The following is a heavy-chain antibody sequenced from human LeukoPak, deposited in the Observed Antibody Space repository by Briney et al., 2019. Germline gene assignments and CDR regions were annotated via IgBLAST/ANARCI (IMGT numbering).Heavy chain of an antibody. J-gene: IGHJ4*02. CDR2: INPNSGGT. D-gene: IGHD1-7*01. Sequence: GASAKVSCKASGYTFTGYYMHWVRQAPGQGLEWMGCINPNSGGTNYAQKFQGRVTMTRDTSISTAYMELSRLRSDDTAVYYCARDLGTRDFDYWGQGTLVTVSS. V-gene: IGHV1-2*02. CDR1: GYTFTGYY. CDR3: ARDLGTRDFDY.